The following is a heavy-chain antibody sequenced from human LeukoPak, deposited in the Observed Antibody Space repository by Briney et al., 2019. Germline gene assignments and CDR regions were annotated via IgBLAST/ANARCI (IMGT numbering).Heavy chain of an antibody. CDR1: GYTFTSYG. D-gene: IGHD3-22*01. CDR3: ARGHVSAKYYNDSSGYSGDY. Sequence: ASVKVSCKASGYTFTSYGINWVRQATGQGLEWMGWMNPNSGNTGYAQKFQGRVTMTRNTSISTAYMELSSLRSEDTAVYYCARGHVSAKYYNDSSGYSGDYWGQGTLVTVSS. J-gene: IGHJ4*02. V-gene: IGHV1-8*01. CDR2: MNPNSGNT.